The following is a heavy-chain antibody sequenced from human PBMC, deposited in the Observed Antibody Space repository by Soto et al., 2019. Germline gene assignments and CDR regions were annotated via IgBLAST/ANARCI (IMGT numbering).Heavy chain of an antibody. CDR2: INPSGGST. J-gene: IGHJ5*02. CDR3: ATAVSSATGWFDP. D-gene: IGHD6-25*01. V-gene: IGHV1-46*01. CDR1: GYTFTSYY. Sequence: GASVKVSCKASGYTFTSYYMHWVRQAPGQGLEWMGIINPSGGSTSYAQKFQGRVTMTRDTSTSTVYMELSSLRSEDTAVYYCATAVSSATGWFDPWGQGTLVTVSS.